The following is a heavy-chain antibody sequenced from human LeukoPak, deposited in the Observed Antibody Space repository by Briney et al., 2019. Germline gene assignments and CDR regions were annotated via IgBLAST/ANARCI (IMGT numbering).Heavy chain of an antibody. J-gene: IGHJ4*02. CDR1: GFTVSSNY. V-gene: IGHV3-66*01. D-gene: IGHD6-19*01. CDR2: IYSGGST. CDR3: ARVGSSGWYQGNFDY. Sequence: GGSLRLSCAAPGFTVSSNYMSWVRQAPGKGLEWVSVIYSGGSTYYADSVKGRFTISRDNSKNTLYLQMNSLRAEDTAVYYCARVGSSGWYQGNFDYWGQGTLVTVSS.